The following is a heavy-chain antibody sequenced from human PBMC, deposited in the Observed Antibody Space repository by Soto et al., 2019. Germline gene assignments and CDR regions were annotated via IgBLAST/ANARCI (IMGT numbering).Heavy chain of an antibody. J-gene: IGHJ6*02. CDR3: ARAPGTTFYYYGMDV. V-gene: IGHV1-18*04. CDR2: ISAYNGNT. Sequence: QVQLVQSGAEVKKPGASVKVSCKASGYTFTSYGISWVRQAPGQGLEWMGWISAYNGNTNYAQKLQGRVTMTTDTSTSTAYMELRRLRSDDTAVYDCARAPGTTFYYYGMDVWGQGTTVTVSS. CDR1: GYTFTSYG. D-gene: IGHD1-7*01.